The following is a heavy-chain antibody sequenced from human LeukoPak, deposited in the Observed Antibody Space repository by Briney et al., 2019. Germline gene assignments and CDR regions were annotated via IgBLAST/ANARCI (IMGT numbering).Heavy chain of an antibody. CDR1: GFTFSSYG. V-gene: IGHV3-30*02. CDR3: ARDSPSVVVKAFDI. D-gene: IGHD2-15*01. J-gene: IGHJ3*02. Sequence: GGSLRLSCAASGFTFSSYGMHWVRQAPGKGLEWVAFIRYDGSNKYYADSVKGRFTISRDNSKNTLYLQMNSLRAEDTAVYYCARDSPSVVVKAFDIWGQGTMVTVSS. CDR2: IRYDGSNK.